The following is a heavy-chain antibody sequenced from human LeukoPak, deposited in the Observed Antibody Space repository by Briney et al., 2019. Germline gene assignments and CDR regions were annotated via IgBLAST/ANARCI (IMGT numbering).Heavy chain of an antibody. Sequence: GGSLRLSCAASGFTFSSYWMHWVRQAPGKGLVWVSRINSDGSSTSYADSVKGRLTISRDNAKNTLYLQMNSLRAEDTAVYYCARGPRPGGHHLVYMDVWGKGTTVTISS. V-gene: IGHV3-74*01. CDR2: INSDGSST. D-gene: IGHD3-16*01. CDR1: GFTFSSYW. J-gene: IGHJ6*03. CDR3: ARGPRPGGHHLVYMDV.